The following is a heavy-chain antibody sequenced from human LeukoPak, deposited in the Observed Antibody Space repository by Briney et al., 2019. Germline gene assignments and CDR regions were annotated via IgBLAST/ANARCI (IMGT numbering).Heavy chain of an antibody. CDR3: ARRTPEYTNRWYFDL. CDR1: GYSFTTCW. J-gene: IGHJ2*01. CDR2: IYPGDSDT. V-gene: IGHV5-51*01. Sequence: GESLKISCKGSGYSFTTCWIAWVRQMPGKGLEWMGIIYPGDSDTRYSPSFQGQVTISADKSINTAFVQWSSLKASDTAIYYCARRTPEYTNRWYFDLWGRGTLVTVSS. D-gene: IGHD6-6*01.